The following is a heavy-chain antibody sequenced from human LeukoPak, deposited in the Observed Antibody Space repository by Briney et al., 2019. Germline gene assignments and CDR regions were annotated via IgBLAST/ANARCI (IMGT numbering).Heavy chain of an antibody. J-gene: IGHJ4*02. Sequence: GGSLRLSCAASGFTFDDYAMHWVRQAPGKGLEWVSGISWKSDRIGYADSVKGRFTISRDNAKNSLFLQMNSLRAEDTAMYYCARQFYYEDSGYRPLDYWGQGTLVTVSS. CDR1: GFTFDDYA. CDR3: ARQFYYEDSGYRPLDY. D-gene: IGHD3-22*01. CDR2: ISWKSDRI. V-gene: IGHV3-9*01.